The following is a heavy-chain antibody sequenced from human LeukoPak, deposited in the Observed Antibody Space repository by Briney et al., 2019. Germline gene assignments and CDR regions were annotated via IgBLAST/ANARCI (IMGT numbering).Heavy chain of an antibody. J-gene: IGHJ6*03. V-gene: IGHV3-11*04. D-gene: IGHD6-13*01. CDR2: ITTSDSTI. Sequence: GGSLRLSCTASGFTFSDYYTSWIRQAPGKGLEWVSYITTSDSTIYYADSVKGRFTISRDNAKNSLYLQMNSLRAEDTAVYYCARVRFSGMGYYMDVWGKGTTVTVSS. CDR3: ARVRFSGMGYYMDV. CDR1: GFTFSDYY.